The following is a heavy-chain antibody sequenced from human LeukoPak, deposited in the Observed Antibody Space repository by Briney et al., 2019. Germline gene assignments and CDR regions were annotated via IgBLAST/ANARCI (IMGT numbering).Heavy chain of an antibody. CDR2: IKDDGSDK. D-gene: IGHD6-19*01. V-gene: IGHV3-7*01. CDR3: ARGTGWHPDY. J-gene: IGHJ4*02. Sequence: PGGSLRLSCATSGFTFSSFWMNWVRQAPGKGLEWVANIKDDGSDKNYVDSVKGRFTISRDNAKKSLYLQMDSLRAEDTAVYYCARGTGWHPDYWGQGILVTVSS. CDR1: GFTFSSFW.